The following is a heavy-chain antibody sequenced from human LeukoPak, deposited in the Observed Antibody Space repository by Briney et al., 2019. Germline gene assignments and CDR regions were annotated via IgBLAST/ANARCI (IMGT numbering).Heavy chain of an antibody. D-gene: IGHD3-3*01. V-gene: IGHV1-18*01. CDR3: AREGILRFLEWTSYYMDV. CDR2: ISAYNGDT. Sequence: GASVKVSCKASGYTFTSYGISWVRQAPGQGLEWMGWISAYNGDTNYAQKLQGRVTMTTDTSTSTAYMELRSLRSDDTAVYYCAREGILRFLEWTSYYMDVWGKGTTVTVSS. CDR1: GYTFTSYG. J-gene: IGHJ6*03.